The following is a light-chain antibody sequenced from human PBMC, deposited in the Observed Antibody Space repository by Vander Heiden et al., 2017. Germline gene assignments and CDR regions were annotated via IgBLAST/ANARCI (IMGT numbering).Light chain of an antibody. Sequence: IRLTQSPSSLSASVGDRVTITCRASQGISSYLDWYQQKPGKAPKLLIYAASTLQSGVPSRFSGSGSGTDFTLTISSLQPEDFATYYCQQRNSYLLTFGGGTKVEIK. V-gene: IGKV1-9*01. CDR3: QQRNSYLLT. J-gene: IGKJ4*01. CDR2: AAS. CDR1: QGISSY.